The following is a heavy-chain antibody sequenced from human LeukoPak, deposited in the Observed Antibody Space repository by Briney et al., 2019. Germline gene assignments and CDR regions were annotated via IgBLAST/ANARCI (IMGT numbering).Heavy chain of an antibody. CDR2: ISYDGSNK. V-gene: IGHV3-30*04. D-gene: IGHD6-13*01. CDR1: GFTFSSYA. CDR3: ARGTTQIAAAGTSEYYFDY. Sequence: GGSLRLSCAASGFTFSSYAMHWVRQAPGKGVEGVAVISYDGSNKYYADSVKGRFTISRDNSKNTLYLQMNSLRAEDTAVYYCARGTTQIAAAGTSEYYFDYWGQGTLVSVSS. J-gene: IGHJ4*02.